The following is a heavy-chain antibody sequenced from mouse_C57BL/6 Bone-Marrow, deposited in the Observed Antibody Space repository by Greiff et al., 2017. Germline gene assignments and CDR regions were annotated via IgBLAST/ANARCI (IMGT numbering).Heavy chain of an antibody. V-gene: IGHV5-15*04. Sequence: EVKLVESGGGLVQPGGSLKLSCAASGFTFSDYGMAWVRQAPRKGPEWVAFISNLAYSIYYADTVTGRFTISRENAKNTLYLEMSSLRSEDTAMYYCARRDYDGGAYAMDYWGQGTSVTVSS. J-gene: IGHJ4*01. D-gene: IGHD2-4*01. CDR1: GFTFSDYG. CDR3: ARRDYDGGAYAMDY. CDR2: ISNLAYSI.